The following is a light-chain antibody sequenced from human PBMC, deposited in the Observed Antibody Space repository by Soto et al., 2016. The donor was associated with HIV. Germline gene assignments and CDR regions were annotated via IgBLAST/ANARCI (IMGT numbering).Light chain of an antibody. V-gene: IGKV1-39*01. CDR2: AAS. CDR3: QQSYSTPYT. J-gene: IGKJ2*01. CDR1: QSISSY. Sequence: DIQMTQSPSSLSASVGDRVTITCRASQSISSYLNWYQHKPGKAPNLLIYAASSLQSGVPSRFSGSGSGTHFTLTISSLQPEDFATYYCQQSYSTPYTFGQGTKLEIK.